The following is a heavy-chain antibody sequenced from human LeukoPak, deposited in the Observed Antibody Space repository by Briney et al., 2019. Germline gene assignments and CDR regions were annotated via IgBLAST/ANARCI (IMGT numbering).Heavy chain of an antibody. Sequence: GASVKVSCKASGGTFSSYAISWVRQAPGQGLEWMGGIIPIFGTANYAQKFQGRVTITADESTSTAYMELSSLRPEDTAVYYCARVPVVPAAGTYYCYGMDVWGKGTTVTVPS. CDR2: IIPIFGTA. V-gene: IGHV1-69*13. CDR3: ARVPVVPAAGTYYCYGMDV. J-gene: IGHJ6*04. CDR1: GGTFSSYA. D-gene: IGHD2-2*01.